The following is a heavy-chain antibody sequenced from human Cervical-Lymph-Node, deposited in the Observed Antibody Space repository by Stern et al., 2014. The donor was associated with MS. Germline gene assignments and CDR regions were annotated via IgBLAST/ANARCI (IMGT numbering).Heavy chain of an antibody. CDR3: SRDADGYSLVFGY. CDR1: GGSISSAEYY. J-gene: IGHJ4*02. D-gene: IGHD5-24*01. V-gene: IGHV4-30-4*01. CDR2: IHNSGTT. Sequence: QVQLQESGPGLVKPSQTLSLTCAVTGGSISSAEYYWSWIRQSPGKGLEWIGYIHNSGTTYYNPSLKSRVTISVDTSKNQSSLKLRSVTAADTAVYYCSRDADGYSLVFGYWGRGTLVTVSS.